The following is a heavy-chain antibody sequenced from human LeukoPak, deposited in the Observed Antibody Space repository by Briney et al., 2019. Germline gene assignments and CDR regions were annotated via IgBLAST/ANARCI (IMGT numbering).Heavy chain of an antibody. CDR2: IIPIFGTA. V-gene: IGHV1-69*05. CDR3: ASQAVAGYPWDY. CDR1: GGTFSSYA. D-gene: IGHD6-19*01. Sequence: SVKVSCKASGGTFSSYAISWVRQAPGQGLEWMGRIIPIFGTANYAQKFQGRVTITTDESTSTAYMELSSLRSEDTVVYYCASQAVAGYPWDYWGQGTLVTVSS. J-gene: IGHJ4*02.